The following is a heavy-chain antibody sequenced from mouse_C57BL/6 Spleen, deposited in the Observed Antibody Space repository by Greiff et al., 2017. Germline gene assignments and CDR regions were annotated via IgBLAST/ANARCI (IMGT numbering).Heavy chain of an antibody. Sequence: VQLQQSGPVLVKPGASVKMSCKASGYTFTDYYMNWVKQSHGKSLEWIGVINPYNGGTSYNQKFKGKATLTVDKSSSTAYMELNSLTSEDSAVYYCARSFYSSFAYWGQGTLVTVSA. J-gene: IGHJ3*01. V-gene: IGHV1-19*01. CDR1: GYTFTDYY. CDR2: INPYNGGT. D-gene: IGHD1-1*01. CDR3: ARSFYSSFAY.